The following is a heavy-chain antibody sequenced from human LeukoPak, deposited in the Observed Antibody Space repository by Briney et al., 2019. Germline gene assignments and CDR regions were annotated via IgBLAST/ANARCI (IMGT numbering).Heavy chain of an antibody. CDR1: GITFGNNW. Sequence: GGSLRLSCAASGITFGNNWMHWVRQGPGKGLVWISRINSDGGGAIYADSVKGRFTVSRDNAKNTLYLQMNSLRAEDTAVYYCARDTCGGDCYFVGMDVWGQGTTVTVSS. CDR3: ARDTCGGDCYFVGMDV. J-gene: IGHJ6*02. D-gene: IGHD2-21*02. CDR2: INSDGGGA. V-gene: IGHV3-74*01.